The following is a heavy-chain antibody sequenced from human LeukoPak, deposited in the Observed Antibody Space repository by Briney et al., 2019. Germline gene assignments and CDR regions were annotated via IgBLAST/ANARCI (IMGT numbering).Heavy chain of an antibody. Sequence: GGSLRLSCAASGFTFSSYDMHWVRHATGKGLQWVSGIGTAGETYYPGSVKGRFSISRDSSKNILYLQMNSLRAEDTAVYYCAKDRCSNGIGCYYYYLDVWGKGTTVTISS. D-gene: IGHD2-8*01. CDR1: GFTFSSYD. CDR2: IGTAGET. CDR3: AKDRCSNGIGCYYYYLDV. J-gene: IGHJ6*03. V-gene: IGHV3-13*01.